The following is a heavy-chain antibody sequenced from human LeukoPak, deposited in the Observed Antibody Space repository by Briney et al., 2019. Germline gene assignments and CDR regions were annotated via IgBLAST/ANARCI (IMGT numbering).Heavy chain of an antibody. V-gene: IGHV4-39*01. D-gene: IGHD6-19*01. Sequence: SEALSLTCTVSGXSISSSSYYWGWIRQPPGKGLEWIGSIYYSGSTYYNPSLKSRVTISVDTSKNQFSLKLSSVTAADTAVYYCARNKRAVAGNYMDYWGQGTLVTVSS. J-gene: IGHJ4*02. CDR3: ARNKRAVAGNYMDY. CDR2: IYYSGST. CDR1: GXSISSSSYY.